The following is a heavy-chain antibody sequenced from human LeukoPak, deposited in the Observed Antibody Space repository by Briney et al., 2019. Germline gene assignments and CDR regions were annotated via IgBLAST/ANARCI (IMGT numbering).Heavy chain of an antibody. CDR2: ISYDGSNK. CDR1: GFTFSSYG. Sequence: GGSLRLSCAASGFTFSSYGMHWVRQAPGKGLEWVAVISYDGSNKYYADSVKGRFTISRDNSKNTLYLQMNSLRAEDTAVYYCARDHPYYDILTGYLRDYYYGMDVWGQGTTVTVSS. V-gene: IGHV3-30*03. D-gene: IGHD3-9*01. CDR3: ARDHPYYDILTGYLRDYYYGMDV. J-gene: IGHJ6*02.